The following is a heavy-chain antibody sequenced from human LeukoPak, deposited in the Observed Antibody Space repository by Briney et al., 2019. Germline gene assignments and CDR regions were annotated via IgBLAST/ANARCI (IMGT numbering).Heavy chain of an antibody. J-gene: IGHJ4*02. Sequence: SETLSLTCAVYGGSFSVYYWSWIRQPPGKGLEWIGEINHSGSTNYNPSLKSRVTISVDTSKNQFSLKLSSVTAADTAVYYCARGLGMVRGVNADYWGQGTLVTVSS. CDR2: INHSGST. CDR1: GGSFSVYY. V-gene: IGHV4-34*01. CDR3: ARGLGMVRGVNADY. D-gene: IGHD3-10*01.